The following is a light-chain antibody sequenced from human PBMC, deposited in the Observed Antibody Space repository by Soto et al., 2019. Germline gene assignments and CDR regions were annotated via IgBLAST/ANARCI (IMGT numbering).Light chain of an antibody. Sequence: DIQLTQSPSSLSASVGDRVTISCQATQDISNYLNWYQQKPGKAPKLLMYDASNLEAGVPSRFSGGGSGTHFTFTISSLQPEDTATYYCEQYDNLLLSFGGGTKVEIK. CDR3: EQYDNLLLS. CDR1: QDISNY. CDR2: DAS. V-gene: IGKV1-33*01. J-gene: IGKJ4*01.